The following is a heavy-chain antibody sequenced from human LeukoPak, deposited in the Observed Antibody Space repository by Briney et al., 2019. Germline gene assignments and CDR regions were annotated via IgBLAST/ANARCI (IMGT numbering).Heavy chain of an antibody. CDR1: GGSISSGGYS. V-gene: IGHV4-30-2*01. D-gene: IGHD4-17*01. Sequence: SETLSLTCAVSGGSISSGGYSWSWIRQPPGKGLEWIGYIYHSGSTYYNPSLKSRVTISVDRSKNQLSLKLSSVTAADTAVYYCARGRDTVTYYFDYWGQGTLVTVSS. CDR3: ARGRDTVTYYFDY. J-gene: IGHJ4*02. CDR2: IYHSGST.